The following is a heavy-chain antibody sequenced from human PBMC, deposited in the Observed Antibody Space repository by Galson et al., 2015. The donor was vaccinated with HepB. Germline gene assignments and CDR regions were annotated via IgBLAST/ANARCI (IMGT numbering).Heavy chain of an antibody. J-gene: IGHJ4*02. D-gene: IGHD6-13*01. CDR2: ISSSSSYT. CDR3: ARAPGIAAAGTGYYFDY. CDR1: GFTFSDYY. Sequence: SLRLSCAASGFTFSDYYMSWIRQAPGKGLEWVSYISSSSSYTNYADSVKGRFTISRDNAKNSLYLQMNSLRAEDTAVYYCARAPGIAAAGTGYYFDYWGQGTLVTVSS. V-gene: IGHV3-11*06.